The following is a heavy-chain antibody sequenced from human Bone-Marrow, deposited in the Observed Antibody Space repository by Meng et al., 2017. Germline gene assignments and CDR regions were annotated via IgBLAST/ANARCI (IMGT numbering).Heavy chain of an antibody. J-gene: IGHJ6*02. V-gene: IGHV4-38-2*02. CDR1: GYSISSGYY. Sequence: SETLSLTCTVSGYSISSGYYWGWIRQPPGKGLEWIGSIYHSGSTYYNPSLKSRVTISVDTSKNQFSLKLSSVTAADTAVYYCARDRSWGVVATRGYYYGMDVWGQGTTVTVSS. CDR2: IYHSGST. D-gene: IGHD2-15*01. CDR3: ARDRSWGVVATRGYYYGMDV.